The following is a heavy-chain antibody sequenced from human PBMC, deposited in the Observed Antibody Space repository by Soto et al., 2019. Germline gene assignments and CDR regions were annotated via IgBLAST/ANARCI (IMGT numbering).Heavy chain of an antibody. J-gene: IGHJ6*02. CDR1: GYTFTSYA. Sequence: ASVKVSCKASGYTFTSYAMHWVRQAPGQRLEWMGWINAGNGNTKYSQKFQGRVTMTRDTSASTAYMELSSLRSEDTAVYYCARAIGYSSGWYYYYGMDVWGQGTTVTVSS. CDR2: INAGNGNT. CDR3: ARAIGYSSGWYYYYGMDV. D-gene: IGHD6-19*01. V-gene: IGHV1-3*01.